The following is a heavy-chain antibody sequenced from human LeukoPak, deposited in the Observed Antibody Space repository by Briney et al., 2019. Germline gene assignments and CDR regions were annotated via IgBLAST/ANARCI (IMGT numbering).Heavy chain of an antibody. CDR1: GYTFTSYD. V-gene: IGHV1-18*01. CDR3: ARAGGATGGNKAFDI. D-gene: IGHD2-8*02. Sequence: ASVKVSCKASGYTFTSYDINWVRQAPGQGLEWMGWISAYNGNTNYAQKLQGRVTMTTDTSTSTAYMELRSLRSDDTAVYYCARAGGATGGNKAFDIWGQGTMVTVSS. J-gene: IGHJ3*02. CDR2: ISAYNGNT.